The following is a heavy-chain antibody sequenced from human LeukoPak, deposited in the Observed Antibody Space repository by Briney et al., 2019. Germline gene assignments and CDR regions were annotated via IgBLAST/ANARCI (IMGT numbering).Heavy chain of an antibody. V-gene: IGHV3-23*01. CDR2: ISGSDGTT. D-gene: IGHD1-1*01. CDR3: AKVDNWKYGHHDF. Sequence: GGSLRLSCAASGFTFSSYAMSWVRQAPGKGLEWVSAISGSDGTTYYADSVKGRFTISRDNSKYTLSLQMNSLRAEDTAVYYCAKVDNWKYGHHDFWGQGTLVTVSS. CDR1: GFTFSSYA. J-gene: IGHJ4*02.